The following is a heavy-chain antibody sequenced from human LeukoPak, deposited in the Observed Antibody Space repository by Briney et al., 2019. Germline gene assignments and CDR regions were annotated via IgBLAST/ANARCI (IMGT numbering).Heavy chain of an antibody. J-gene: IGHJ5*02. CDR1: GGSFSGYY. Sequence: SETLSLTCAVYGGSFSGYYWSWIRQPPGKGLEWIGEINHSGSTNYNPSLKSRVTLSLDTSKNQFSLKLSSVTAADTAVYYCARFQRDRLYSSCWYLVTSNWFDPWGQGTLVTVSS. CDR2: INHSGST. D-gene: IGHD6-19*01. V-gene: IGHV4-34*01. CDR3: ARFQRDRLYSSCWYLVTSNWFDP.